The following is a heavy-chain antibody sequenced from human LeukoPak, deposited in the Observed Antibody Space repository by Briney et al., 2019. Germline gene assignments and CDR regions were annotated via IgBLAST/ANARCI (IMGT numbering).Heavy chain of an antibody. CDR1: GGSISSYY. V-gene: IGHV4-59*01. CDR2: IYYSGST. Sequence: SETLSLTCTVSGGSISSYYWSWIRQPPGKGLEWIGYIYYSGSTNYDPSLKSRVTISVDTSKNQFSLKLSSVTAADTAVYYCARGGYYGSGNDFRFDPWGQGTLVTVSS. D-gene: IGHD3-10*01. J-gene: IGHJ5*02. CDR3: ARGGYYGSGNDFRFDP.